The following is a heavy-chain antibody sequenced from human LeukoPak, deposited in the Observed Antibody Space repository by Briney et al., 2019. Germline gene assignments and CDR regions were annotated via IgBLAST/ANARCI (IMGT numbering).Heavy chain of an antibody. V-gene: IGHV3-30*18. CDR2: ISYDGSNK. D-gene: IGHD3-16*01. CDR1: GFTFSSYG. Sequence: PGGSLRLSCAASGFTFSSYGMHWVRKAPGKGLEWVAVISYDGSNKYYADSVKGRFTISRDNSKNTLYLQMNSLRAEDTAVYYCAKATEGGFPYWGQGTLVTVSS. J-gene: IGHJ4*02. CDR3: AKATEGGFPY.